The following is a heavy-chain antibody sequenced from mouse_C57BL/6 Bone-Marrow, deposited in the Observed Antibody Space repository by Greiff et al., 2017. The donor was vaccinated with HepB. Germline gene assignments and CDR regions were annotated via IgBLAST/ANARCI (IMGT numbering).Heavy chain of an antibody. V-gene: IGHV1-81*01. D-gene: IGHD2-3*01. J-gene: IGHJ1*03. CDR3: ARSGGWLPPYFDV. CDR2: IYPRSGNT. CDR1: GYTFTSYG. Sequence: VKVVESGAELARPGASVKLSCKASGYTFTSYGISWVKQRTGQGLEWIGEIYPRSGNTYYNEKFKGKATLTADKSSSTAYMELRSLTSEDSAVYFCARSGGWLPPYFDVWGTGTTVTVSS.